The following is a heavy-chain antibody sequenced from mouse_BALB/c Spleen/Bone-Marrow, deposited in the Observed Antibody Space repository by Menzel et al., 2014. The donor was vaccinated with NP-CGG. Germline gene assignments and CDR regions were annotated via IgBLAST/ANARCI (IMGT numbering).Heavy chain of an antibody. CDR3: ARDHYGNYSMDY. CDR2: ISSGGSYT. Sequence: EVHLVESGGGLVKPGGSLKLSCAASGFTFSSYAMSWVRQSPEKRLEWVAEISSGGSYTYYPDTVTGRFTISRDNAKNTLYLEMSSLRSEDTAMYYCARDHYGNYSMDYWGQGASVTVSS. V-gene: IGHV5-9-4*01. J-gene: IGHJ4*01. CDR1: GFTFSSYA. D-gene: IGHD1-2*01.